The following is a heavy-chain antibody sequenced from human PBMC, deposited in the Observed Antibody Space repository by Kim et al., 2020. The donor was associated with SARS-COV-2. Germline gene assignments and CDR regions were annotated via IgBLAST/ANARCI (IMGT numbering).Heavy chain of an antibody. Sequence: GGSLRLSCAASGFTFSSYSMNWVRQAPGKGLEWVSSISSSSSYIFYADSVQGRFTISRDNAKNSLYLQMNSLRAEDTAVYYCAGDIGGLLWFGEPDYYYYGIDVWGQGTTVTVSS. V-gene: IGHV3-21*01. J-gene: IGHJ6*02. D-gene: IGHD3-10*01. CDR1: GFTFSSYS. CDR3: AGDIGGLLWFGEPDYYYYGIDV. CDR2: ISSSSSYI.